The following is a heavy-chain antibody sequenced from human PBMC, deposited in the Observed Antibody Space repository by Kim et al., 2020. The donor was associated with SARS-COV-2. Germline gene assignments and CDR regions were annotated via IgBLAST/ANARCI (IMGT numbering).Heavy chain of an antibody. CDR2: GGSER. V-gene: IGHV3-7*01. J-gene: IGHJ4*02. Sequence: GGSERIFEDSVKRRFTISRDNAKNSLYLQMNSLRAEDSAVYFWARGRAVDYWGQGTLVAVSS. CDR3: ARGRAVDY.